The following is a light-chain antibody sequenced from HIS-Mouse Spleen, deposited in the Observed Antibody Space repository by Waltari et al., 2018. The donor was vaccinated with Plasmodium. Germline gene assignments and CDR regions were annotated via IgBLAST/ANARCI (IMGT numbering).Light chain of an antibody. CDR3: YSAADNNLV. CDR2: TDS. J-gene: IGLJ3*02. Sequence: SYELTQPSSVSVSPGQTARITCSGDVLAKKYARWFQQKPGQAPVLGIYTDSERPSGIPERFSGSSSGTTVNLTISGAQVEDEADYYCYSAADNNLVFGGGTKLTVL. V-gene: IGLV3-27*01. CDR1: VLAKKY.